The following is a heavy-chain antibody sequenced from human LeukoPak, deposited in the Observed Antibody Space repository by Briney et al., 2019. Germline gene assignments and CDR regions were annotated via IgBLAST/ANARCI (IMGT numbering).Heavy chain of an antibody. CDR2: IYYSGST. Sequence: PSETLSLTCTVPGGSISSYYWSWIRQPPGKGLEWIGYIYYSGSTNYNPSLKSRVTISVDTSKNQFSLKLSSVTAADTAVYYCARGVGYCSSTSCYWEFDYWGQGTLVTVSS. CDR1: GGSISSYY. V-gene: IGHV4-59*01. D-gene: IGHD2-2*01. CDR3: ARGVGYCSSTSCYWEFDY. J-gene: IGHJ4*02.